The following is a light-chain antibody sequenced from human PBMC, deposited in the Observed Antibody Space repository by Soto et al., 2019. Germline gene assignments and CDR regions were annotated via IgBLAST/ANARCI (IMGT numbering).Light chain of an antibody. CDR2: AAS. Sequence: DIQMTQSPSSLSASVGDRVTITCRASQSISSYLNWYQQKPGKAPKLLIYAASSLQSGVPSRFSSSGSGTDFTLTISSLQPEDFATYYGQQSYSTLTWTFGQGTKVEIK. J-gene: IGKJ1*01. V-gene: IGKV1-39*01. CDR1: QSISSY. CDR3: QQSYSTLTWT.